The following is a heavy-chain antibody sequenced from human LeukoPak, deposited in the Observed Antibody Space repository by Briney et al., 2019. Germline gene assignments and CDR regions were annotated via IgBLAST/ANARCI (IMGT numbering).Heavy chain of an antibody. J-gene: IGHJ4*02. CDR1: GFTFSSYS. CDR3: AKDGIVATNTEAYFDY. V-gene: IGHV3-21*01. CDR2: ISSSSRNI. Sequence: GGSLRLSCAASGFTFSSYSMNWVRQAPGKGLEWVSSISSSSRNIYYADSVKGRFTISRDNSKNTLYLQMNSLRAEDTAVYYCAKDGIVATNTEAYFDYWGQGTLVTVSP. D-gene: IGHD5-12*01.